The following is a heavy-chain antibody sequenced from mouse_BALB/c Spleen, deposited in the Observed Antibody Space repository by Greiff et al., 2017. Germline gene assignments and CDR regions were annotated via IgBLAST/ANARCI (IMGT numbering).Heavy chain of an antibody. D-gene: IGHD2-10*01. CDR2: ISYSGST. Sequence: EVKLEESGPGLVKPSQSLSLTCTVTGYSITSDYAWNWIRQFPGNKLEWMGYISYSGSTSYNPSLKSRISITRDTSKNQFFLQLNSVTTEDTATYYCARTYSYAMDYWGQGTSVTVSS. J-gene: IGHJ4*01. CDR3: ARTYSYAMDY. V-gene: IGHV3-2*02. CDR1: GYSITSDYA.